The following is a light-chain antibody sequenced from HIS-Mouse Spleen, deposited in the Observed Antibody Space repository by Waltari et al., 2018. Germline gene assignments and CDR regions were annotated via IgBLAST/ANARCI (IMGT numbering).Light chain of an antibody. V-gene: IGLV2-8*01. CDR3: SSYAGSNNFNVV. CDR1: SSDVGGYHH. CDR2: EVS. J-gene: IGLJ2*01. Sequence: QSALTQPPSASGSPGQSVTISCTGTSSDVGGYHHVPWYQQHPGKAPKLMIYEVSKRPSGVPDRFSGSKSGNTASLTVSGLQAEDEADYYCSSYAGSNNFNVVFGGGTKLTVL.